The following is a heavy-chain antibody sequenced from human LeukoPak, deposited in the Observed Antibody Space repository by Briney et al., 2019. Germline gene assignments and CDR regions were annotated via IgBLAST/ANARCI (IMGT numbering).Heavy chain of an antibody. Sequence: ASVKVSCKTSGYTFSSYGISWVRQAPGQGLEWMGWISAYNGNTNYAQKLQGRVTMTTDTSTSTAYMELRSLRSDDTAVYYCAREAEDARFDPWGQGTLVTVSS. J-gene: IGHJ5*02. V-gene: IGHV1-18*01. CDR2: ISAYNGNT. D-gene: IGHD2-8*01. CDR1: GYTFSSYG. CDR3: AREAEDARFDP.